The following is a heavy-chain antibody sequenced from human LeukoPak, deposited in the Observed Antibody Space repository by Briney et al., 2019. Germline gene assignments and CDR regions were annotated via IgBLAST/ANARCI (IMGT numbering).Heavy chain of an antibody. CDR1: GGSISSSSYY. J-gene: IGHJ4*02. V-gene: IGHV4-39*01. CDR3: ASPTGGYSYGPIDY. CDR2: IYYSGST. D-gene: IGHD5-18*01. Sequence: PSETLSLTCTVSGGSISSSSYYWGWIRQPPGKGLEWIGSIYYSGSTYYNPSLKSRVTISVDTSKNQFSLKLSSVTAADTAVYYCASPTGGYSYGPIDYWGQGTLVTVSS.